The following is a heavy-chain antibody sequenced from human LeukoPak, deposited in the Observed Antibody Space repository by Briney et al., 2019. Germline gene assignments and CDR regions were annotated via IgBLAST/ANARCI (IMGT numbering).Heavy chain of an antibody. V-gene: IGHV4-59*11. J-gene: IGHJ4*02. CDR2: VFYTGST. CDR1: IGSISTHY. Sequence: SETLSLTCSVSIGSISTHYWSWIRQSPGKGLEWIGYVFYTGSTNYNPSLKSRVTLSVDTSKNQFSLELSSVTAADTAVYYCARHYYGSGNYYNGYYFDYWGQGTLVTVSS. CDR3: ARHYYGSGNYYNGYYFDY. D-gene: IGHD3-10*01.